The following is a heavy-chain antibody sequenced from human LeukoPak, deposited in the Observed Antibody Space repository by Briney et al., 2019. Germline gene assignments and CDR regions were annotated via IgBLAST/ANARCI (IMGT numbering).Heavy chain of an antibody. D-gene: IGHD6-19*01. CDR2: ISGSDDGT. CDR3: ARAVAVAGTGGFY. J-gene: IGHJ4*02. V-gene: IGHV3-23*01. Sequence: GGSLRLSCAASGFTFSTYAMSWVRQIPGKGLEWVSAISGSDDGTYYADSVKGRFTISRDNSRNTLYLQMNSLRAEDTAVYYCARAVAVAGTGGFYWGQGTLVTVSS. CDR1: GFTFSTYA.